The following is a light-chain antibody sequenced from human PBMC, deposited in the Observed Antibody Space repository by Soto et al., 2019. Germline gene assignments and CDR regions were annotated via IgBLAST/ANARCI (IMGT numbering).Light chain of an antibody. Sequence: QSALTQPASVSGSPGQSISVSCTGTSGVVGSYDLVSWYQQHPGKAPKLIIHEANKRPSGVSNRFSGSKSGNTASLTISGLQAEDEADYYCCSYAGSATYVFGTGTKVTVL. CDR1: SGVVGSYDL. J-gene: IGLJ1*01. V-gene: IGLV2-23*01. CDR2: EAN. CDR3: CSYAGSATYV.